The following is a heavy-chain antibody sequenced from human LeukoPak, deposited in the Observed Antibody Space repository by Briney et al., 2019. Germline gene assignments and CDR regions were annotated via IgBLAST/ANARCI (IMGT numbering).Heavy chain of an antibody. D-gene: IGHD1-26*01. J-gene: IGHJ3*02. CDR2: ISSSSNYI. CDR3: ARGGNAFDI. V-gene: IGHV3-21*01. Sequence: PGGSLRLSCAASGFIFSSYTMNWVRQAPGKGLEWVSSISSSSNYIYYADSVKGRFTISRDNAKNSLYLQMNSLRAEDTALYYCARGGNAFDIWGQGTMVTVSS. CDR1: GFIFSSYT.